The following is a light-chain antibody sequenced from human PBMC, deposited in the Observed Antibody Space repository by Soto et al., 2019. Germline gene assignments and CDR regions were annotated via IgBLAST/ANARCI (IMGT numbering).Light chain of an antibody. CDR3: YSTDSSGTEGV. V-gene: IGLV3-10*01. CDR1: ALPKRY. Sequence: SYELTQAPSVSVSPGQTARITCSGDALPKRYVSWYHQKSGQAPVLVIYEDTKRPSEIPERFSGSSSETVATLTISGAQVQDEGDYYCYSTDSSGTEGVFGGGTKVTVL. CDR2: EDT. J-gene: IGLJ3*02.